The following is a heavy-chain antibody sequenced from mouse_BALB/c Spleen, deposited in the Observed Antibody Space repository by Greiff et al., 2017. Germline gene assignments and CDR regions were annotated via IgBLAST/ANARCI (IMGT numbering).Heavy chain of an antibody. CDR2: INPSNGRT. V-gene: IGHV1S81*02. Sequence: QVQLKQPGAELVKPGASVKLSCKASGYTFTSYWMHWVKQRPGQGLEWIGEINPSNGRTNYNEKFKSKATLTVDKSSSTAYMQLSSLTSEDSAVYYCALTVGVGAWFAYWGQGTLVTVSA. J-gene: IGHJ3*01. D-gene: IGHD1-1*01. CDR3: ALTVGVGAWFAY. CDR1: GYTFTSYW.